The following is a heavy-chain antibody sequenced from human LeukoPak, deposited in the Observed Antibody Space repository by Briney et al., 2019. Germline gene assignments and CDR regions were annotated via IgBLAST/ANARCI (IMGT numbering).Heavy chain of an antibody. D-gene: IGHD2-15*01. J-gene: IGHJ4*02. CDR1: GGSISSSSYY. V-gene: IGHV4-61*05. Sequence: SETLSLTCTVSGGSISSSSYYWGWIRQPPGKGLEWIGYIYYSGSTNYNPSLKSRVAISVDTSKNQFSLKLTSVTAADTAVYYCARGTLYCSGGTCSYHFDYWSQGTLVTVSS. CDR3: ARGTLYCSGGTCSYHFDY. CDR2: IYYSGST.